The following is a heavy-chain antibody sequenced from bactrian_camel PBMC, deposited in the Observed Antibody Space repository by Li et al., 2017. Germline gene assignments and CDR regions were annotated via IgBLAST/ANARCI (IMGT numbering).Heavy chain of an antibody. CDR1: GFPFSTYGYD. J-gene: IGHJ4*01. V-gene: IGHV3S40*01. CDR2: INWSGGST. D-gene: IGHD3*01. Sequence: VQLVESGGGLVQPGGSLRLSCAASGFPFSTYGYDIHWVRQAPGKGLEWVSCINWSGGSTYYVDSVKGRFTISLDNAKNTVYLQMNSLKPEYTAMYYCAAEGPAWTVATAACGFGYSGKGTQVTVS.